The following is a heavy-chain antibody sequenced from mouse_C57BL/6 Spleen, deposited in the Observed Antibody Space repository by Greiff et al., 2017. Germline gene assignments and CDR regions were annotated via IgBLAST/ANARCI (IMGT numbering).Heavy chain of an antibody. D-gene: IGHD1-1*01. J-gene: IGHJ2*01. V-gene: IGHV1-72*01. CDR1: GYTFTSYW. CDR2: IDPNRGGT. CDR3: AGYGYYFDD. Sequence: VQLQQPGAELVKPGASVKLSCKASGYTFTSYWMHWVKQRPGRGLEWVGRIDPNRGGTKYNEKFKSKATLTVDKPTSTAYMPRSSLTSEDSAVYYFAGYGYYFDDWGQGTTLTDSS.